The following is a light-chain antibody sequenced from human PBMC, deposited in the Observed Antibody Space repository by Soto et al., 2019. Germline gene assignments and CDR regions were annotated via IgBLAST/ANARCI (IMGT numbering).Light chain of an antibody. CDR1: QSVRSDY. CDR3: QQYGNSPLT. CDR2: GVS. J-gene: IGKJ4*01. Sequence: EIVLTQSPDTLSLSPGQRATLSCRASQSVRSDYFAWYQQKPGQAPRVIIFGVSTRATGVPDRFSGSGSGTDFTLTISRLVPEDFALYYCQQYGNSPLTFGGGTKVEIK. V-gene: IGKV3-20*01.